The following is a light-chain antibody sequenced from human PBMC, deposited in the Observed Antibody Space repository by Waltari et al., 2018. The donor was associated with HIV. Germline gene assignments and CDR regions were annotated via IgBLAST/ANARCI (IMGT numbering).Light chain of an antibody. CDR3: LQDGSFPLT. CDR1: QGIGND. V-gene: IGKV1-6*02. Sequence: AIQMTQSPSSLSASVGDRVTIPCRASQGIGNDLGWYQQKPGQAPKALIYAASSLQTGIPSRFSGSRSGTDFTLTISSLQTEDSATYYCLQDGSFPLTFGPGTKVDV. J-gene: IGKJ3*01. CDR2: AAS.